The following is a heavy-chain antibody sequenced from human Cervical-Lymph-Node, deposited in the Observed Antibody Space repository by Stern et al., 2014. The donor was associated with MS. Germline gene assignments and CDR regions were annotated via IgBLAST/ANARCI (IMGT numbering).Heavy chain of an antibody. J-gene: IGHJ5*02. CDR2: ISSDGSTK. CDR1: GFTFSSYG. Sequence: VQLVESGGGVVQPGRSLRLSCAASGFTFSSYGMHWVRQAPGKGLEWVSVISSDGSTKYSADSVKGRFTISRDNYKHMLSQHMNSLRAEDTAVYYCAKVVLRWENYNWFDPWGQGTLVTVSS. D-gene: IGHD1-26*01. V-gene: IGHV3-30*18. CDR3: AKVVLRWENYNWFDP.